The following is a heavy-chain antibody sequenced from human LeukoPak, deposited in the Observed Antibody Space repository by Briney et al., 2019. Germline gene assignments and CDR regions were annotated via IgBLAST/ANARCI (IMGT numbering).Heavy chain of an antibody. J-gene: IGHJ4*02. V-gene: IGHV4-61*02. CDR2: IYTSGST. CDR1: GGSISSGSYY. Sequence: SQTLSLTCTVSGGSISSGSYYWSWIRQPAGKGLEWIGRIYTSGSTNYNPSLKSRVTIPVDTSKNQISLKLSSVTAADTAVYYCAGYDFWSGLDYWGQGTLVTVSS. D-gene: IGHD3-3*01. CDR3: AGYDFWSGLDY.